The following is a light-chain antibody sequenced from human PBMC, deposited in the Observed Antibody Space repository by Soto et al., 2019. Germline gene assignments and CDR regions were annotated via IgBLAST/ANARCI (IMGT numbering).Light chain of an antibody. Sequence: ETVLTQSPATLSLSPGERATLSCRASQSVSSFLAWFQQKPGQAPRLLIYDASNRATGIPARFSGSGSGADFTHTISILEPEDFSVYYCQQRSNWPLTFGGGTRVEIK. V-gene: IGKV3-11*01. J-gene: IGKJ4*01. CDR1: QSVSSF. CDR3: QQRSNWPLT. CDR2: DAS.